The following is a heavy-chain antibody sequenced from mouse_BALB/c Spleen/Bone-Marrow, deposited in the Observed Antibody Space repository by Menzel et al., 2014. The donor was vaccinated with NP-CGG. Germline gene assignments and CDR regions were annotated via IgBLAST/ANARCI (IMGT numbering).Heavy chain of an antibody. V-gene: IGHV14-3*02. J-gene: IGHJ1*01. CDR3: AREGYGNYVWYV. CDR2: IDPANGNT. CDR1: GFNIKDTY. D-gene: IGHD2-10*02. Sequence: SGAELVKPGASVKLSCTASGFNIKDTYMHWVKQRPEQGLEWIGNIDPANGNTKYDPKFQGKATITADTSSNTAYLQLSSLTSEDTAVYYCAREGYGNYVWYVWVAGTTVTVSS.